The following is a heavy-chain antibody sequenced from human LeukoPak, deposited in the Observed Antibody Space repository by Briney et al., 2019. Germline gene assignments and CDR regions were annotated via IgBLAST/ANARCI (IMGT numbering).Heavy chain of an antibody. CDR1: DGSIYGYY. CDR3: ARVDTNCCSGLCWLDS. D-gene: IGHD2-8*02. CDR2: FYYTGTP. V-gene: IGHV4-59*01. J-gene: IGHJ5*01. Sequence: PSETLPLTCTVSDGSIYGYYWTWIRQAPGKGLEFIAHFYYTGTPTYNLSLRNRVFISLDTSRNQFSLKFNYVTPADTAVYYCARVDTNCCSGLCWLDSWGQGTVVTVSS.